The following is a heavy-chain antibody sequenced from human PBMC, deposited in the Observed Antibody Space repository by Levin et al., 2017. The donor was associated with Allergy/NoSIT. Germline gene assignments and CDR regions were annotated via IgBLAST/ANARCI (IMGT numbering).Heavy chain of an antibody. Sequence: PGGSLRLSCAASGFSVSTNYMSWVRQAPGKGLEWVSVIYTDDTTYYADSVKGRFTISRVNSRNTLFLQMNSLRAEDTGVYYCARGFGRELLVPFDYWGQGTLVTVSS. CDR1: GFSVSTNY. V-gene: IGHV3-66*01. J-gene: IGHJ4*02. CDR2: IYTDDTT. CDR3: ARGFGRELLVPFDY. D-gene: IGHD1-26*01.